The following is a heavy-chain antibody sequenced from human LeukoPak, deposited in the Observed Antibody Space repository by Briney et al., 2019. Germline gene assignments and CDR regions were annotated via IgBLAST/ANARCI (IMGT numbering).Heavy chain of an antibody. CDR2: IYHTGST. Sequence: SETLSLTCTVSGGSISSSNSYWGWIRQPPGKGLEWIGTIYHTGSTYYNPSLKSRVTISVDTSKNQFSLNLSPVTAADTAVYYCARYYYDSRLFDYWGQGTLVTVSS. V-gene: IGHV4-39*01. CDR3: ARYYYDSRLFDY. CDR1: GGSISSSNSY. D-gene: IGHD3-22*01. J-gene: IGHJ4*02.